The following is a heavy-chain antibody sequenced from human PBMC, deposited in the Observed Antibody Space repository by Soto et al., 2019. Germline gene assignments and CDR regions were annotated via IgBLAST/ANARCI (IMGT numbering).Heavy chain of an antibody. CDR3: ARDRGYGSEMDA. CDR1: GFTFSSYD. V-gene: IGHV3-13*01. D-gene: IGHD3-10*01. J-gene: IGHJ6*04. CDR2: IGTAGDT. Sequence: GGSLRLSCAASGFTFSSYDMHWVRQATGKGLEWVSAIGTAGDTYYPGSVKGRFTISRENAKNSLYLQMNSLRAGDTAVYYCARDRGYGSEMDAWGKGTTVTVSS.